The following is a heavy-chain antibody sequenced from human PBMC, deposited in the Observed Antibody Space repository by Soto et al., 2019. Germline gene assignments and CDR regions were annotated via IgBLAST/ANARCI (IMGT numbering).Heavy chain of an antibody. CDR1: GFTFGTYV. CDR2: ISGSGGST. J-gene: IGHJ4*02. Sequence: GGSLRLSCAASGFTFGTYVMNWVRQAPGKGLEWVSSISGSGGSTYHADSVKGRFTISRDNSKNTLYLQMNSLRAEDTAIYYCAKDTLGYCSSTSCYAFDSWGQGTLVTVSS. CDR3: AKDTLGYCSSTSCYAFDS. D-gene: IGHD2-2*01. V-gene: IGHV3-23*01.